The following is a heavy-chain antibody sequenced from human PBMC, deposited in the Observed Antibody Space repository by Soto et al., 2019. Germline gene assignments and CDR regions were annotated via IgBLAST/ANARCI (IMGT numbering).Heavy chain of an antibody. V-gene: IGHV3-23*01. J-gene: IGHJ4*02. D-gene: IGHD3-10*01. CDR1: GFTFNNYA. CDR3: AKGRGGSGSLTPRVDF. CDR2: ISGGGETT. Sequence: EVQLLESGGGLVQPGGSLRLSCAASGFTFNNYAMTWVRQAPGKGLACVSAISGGGETTSYADSVKGRFTVSRDGSKNTLYLQMSSLRAEDTALYYCAKGRGGSGSLTPRVDFWGQGTLVTVSS.